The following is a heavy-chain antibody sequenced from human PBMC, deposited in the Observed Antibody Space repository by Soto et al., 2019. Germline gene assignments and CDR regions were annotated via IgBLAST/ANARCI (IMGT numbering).Heavy chain of an antibody. CDR2: IYPGDSDT. CDR1: GYSFTSYW. Sequence: GESLKISCKGSGYSFTSYWIGWVRQMPGKGLEWMGIIYPGDSDTRYSPSFQGQVTISADKSISTAYLQWSSLKASDTAMYYCARETTVTKDYYYGMDVWGQGTTVTSP. D-gene: IGHD4-17*01. J-gene: IGHJ6*02. V-gene: IGHV5-51*01. CDR3: ARETTVTKDYYYGMDV.